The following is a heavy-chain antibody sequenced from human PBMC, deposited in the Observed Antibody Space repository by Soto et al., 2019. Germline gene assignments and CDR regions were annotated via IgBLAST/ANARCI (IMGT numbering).Heavy chain of an antibody. D-gene: IGHD6-13*01. CDR1: GFTVSSNY. CDR2: NYSGGST. Sequence: EVHLVESGGGLIQPGGSLRLSCAASGFTVSSNYMSWVRQAPGKGLEWVSVNYSGGSTYYADSVQDRFTIPRDNSKNTLYLQMNSLRAEDTAVYYCARGLYSSSNFDYWGQGTLVTVSS. J-gene: IGHJ4*02. V-gene: IGHV3-53*01. CDR3: ARGLYSSSNFDY.